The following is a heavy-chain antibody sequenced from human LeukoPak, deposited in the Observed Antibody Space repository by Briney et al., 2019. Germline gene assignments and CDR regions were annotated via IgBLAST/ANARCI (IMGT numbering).Heavy chain of an antibody. Sequence: ASVKVSCKASGYTFTGYYMHWVRQAPGQGLEWMGWINPNSGGTNYAQKSQGRVTMTRDTSISTAYMELSRLRSDDTAVYYCARERRDYGDYGHKYFDYWGQGTLVTVSS. CDR2: INPNSGGT. D-gene: IGHD4-17*01. J-gene: IGHJ4*02. V-gene: IGHV1-2*02. CDR1: GYTFTGYY. CDR3: ARERRDYGDYGHKYFDY.